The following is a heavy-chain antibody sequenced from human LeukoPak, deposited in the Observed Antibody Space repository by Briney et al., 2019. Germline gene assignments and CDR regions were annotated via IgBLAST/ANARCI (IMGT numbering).Heavy chain of an antibody. CDR1: GYTFTDYY. CDR2: INPNSGGT. Sequence: ASVKVSCKASGYTFTDYYMHWLRQAPGQGLEWMGRINPNSGGTNYAQKFQGRVTMTRDTSISTAYMELSRLRSDDTAVYYCARERGWLQFNYWGQGTLVTVSS. V-gene: IGHV1-2*06. CDR3: ARERGWLQFNY. J-gene: IGHJ4*02. D-gene: IGHD5-24*01.